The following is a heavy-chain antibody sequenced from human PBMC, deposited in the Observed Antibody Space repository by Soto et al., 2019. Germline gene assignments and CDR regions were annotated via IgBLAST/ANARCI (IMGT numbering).Heavy chain of an antibody. J-gene: IGHJ4*02. CDR1: GFTFSSYE. CDR2: ISSSGSTI. V-gene: IGHV3-48*03. CDR3: ARQQYSSGWYVFDY. Sequence: EVQLVESGGGLVQPGGSLRLSCAASGFTFSSYEMNWVPQAPGKGLEWVSYISSSGSTIYYADSVKGRFTISRDNAKNSLYLQMNSLRAEDTAVYYCARQQYSSGWYVFDYWGQGTLATVSS. D-gene: IGHD6-19*01.